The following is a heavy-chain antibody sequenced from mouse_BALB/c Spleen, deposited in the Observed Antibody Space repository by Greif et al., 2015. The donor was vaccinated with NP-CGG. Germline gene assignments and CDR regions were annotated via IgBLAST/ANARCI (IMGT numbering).Heavy chain of an antibody. CDR1: GFTFSDYY. J-gene: IGHJ4*01. V-gene: IGHV5-12*02. CDR3: ARRGGYYYGSRYYYAMDY. CDR2: ISNGGGST. D-gene: IGHD1-1*01. Sequence: EVQVVESGGGLVQPGGSLKLSCATSGFTFSDYYMYWVRQTPEKRLEWVAYISNGGGSTYYPDTVKGRFTISRDNAKNTLYLQMSRLKSEDTAMYYCARRGGYYYGSRYYYAMDYWGQGTSVTVSS.